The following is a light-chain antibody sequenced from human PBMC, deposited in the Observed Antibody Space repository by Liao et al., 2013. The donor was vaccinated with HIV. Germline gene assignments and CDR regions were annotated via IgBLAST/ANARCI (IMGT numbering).Light chain of an antibody. J-gene: IGLJ3*02. CDR1: NIGSKS. Sequence: SYELTQPPSVSVAPGKTARITCGGNNIGSKSVHWYQQKSGQAPVVVISHDTDRPSGIPARFSASNSGNTATLTISRVEAGDEADYYCQVWDTSSAHQVFGGGTKLTVL. V-gene: IGLV3-21*04. CDR3: QVWDTSSAHQV. CDR2: HDT.